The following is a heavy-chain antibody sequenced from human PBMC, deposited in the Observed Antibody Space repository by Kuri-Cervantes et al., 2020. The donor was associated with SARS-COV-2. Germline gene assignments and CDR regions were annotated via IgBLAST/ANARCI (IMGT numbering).Heavy chain of an antibody. CDR2: INPSGGST. J-gene: IGHJ4*02. CDR1: GYTFTSYY. V-gene: IGHV1-46*01. D-gene: IGHD7-27*01. CDR3: ARAELTGIDY. Sequence: ASVKVSCKASGYTFTSYYMHWVRQAPGQGLEWMGIINPSGGSTSYAQKFQGRVTMTRDTSTSTVYMELCSLRSEGTAVYYCARAELTGIDYWGQGTLVTVSS.